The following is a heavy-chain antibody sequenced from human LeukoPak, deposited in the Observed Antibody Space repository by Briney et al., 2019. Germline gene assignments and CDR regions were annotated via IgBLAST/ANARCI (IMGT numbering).Heavy chain of an antibody. V-gene: IGHV1-46*01. CDR1: GYTFTSYY. Sequence: ASVKVSCKASGYTFTSYYMRWVRQAPGQGLEWMGIVNPSGGSTSYAQKFQGRVTMTRDTSTSTVYMELSSLRSEDTAVYYCATGPWGEFDPWGQGTLVTVSS. CDR3: ATGPWGEFDP. CDR2: VNPSGGST. D-gene: IGHD7-27*01. J-gene: IGHJ5*02.